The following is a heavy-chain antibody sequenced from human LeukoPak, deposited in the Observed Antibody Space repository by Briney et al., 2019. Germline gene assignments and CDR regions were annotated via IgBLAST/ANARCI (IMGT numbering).Heavy chain of an antibody. CDR2: IYYSGST. D-gene: IGHD7-27*01. CDR3: ARRLGSNFDY. V-gene: IGHV4-39*01. J-gene: IGHJ4*02. CDR1: GGSISSSSYY. Sequence: PSETLSLTCTVSGGSISSSSYYWGWIRQPPGKGLEWIGSIYYSGSTYYNPSLKSRVTISVDTSKNQFSLKLSSVTAADTAVYYCARRLGSNFDYWGQGTLVTVSS.